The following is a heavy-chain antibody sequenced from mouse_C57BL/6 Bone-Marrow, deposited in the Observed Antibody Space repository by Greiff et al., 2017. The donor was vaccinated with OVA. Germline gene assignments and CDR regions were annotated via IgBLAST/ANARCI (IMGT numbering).Heavy chain of an antibody. CDR3: ARFPLYSNYWYFDV. J-gene: IGHJ1*03. Sequence: EVQLQQSGPELVKPGASVKMSCKASGYTFTDYNMHWVKQSHGKSLEWIGYINPNNGGTSYNQKFKGKATLTVNKSSSTAYMELRSLTSEDSAVYYCARFPLYSNYWYFDVWGTGTTVTVSS. CDR1: GYTFTDYN. V-gene: IGHV1-22*01. CDR2: INPNNGGT. D-gene: IGHD2-5*01.